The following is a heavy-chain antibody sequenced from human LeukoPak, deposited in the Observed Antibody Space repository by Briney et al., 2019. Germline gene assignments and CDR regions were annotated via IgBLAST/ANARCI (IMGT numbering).Heavy chain of an antibody. CDR2: ISSSSSYI. V-gene: IGHV3-21*01. D-gene: IGHD3-3*01. CDR3: ARDFQVPLGVVTAFDY. Sequence: GGSLRLSCAASGXTFSSYSMNWVRQAPGKGLEWVSSISSSSSYIYYADSVKGRFTISRDNAKNSLYLQMNSLRAEDTAVYYCARDFQVPLGVVTAFDYWGQGTLVTVSS. J-gene: IGHJ4*02. CDR1: GXTFSSYS.